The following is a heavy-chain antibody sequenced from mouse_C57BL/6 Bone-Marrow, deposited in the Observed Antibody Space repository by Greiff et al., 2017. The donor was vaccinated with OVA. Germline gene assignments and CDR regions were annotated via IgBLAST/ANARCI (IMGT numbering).Heavy chain of an antibody. CDR3: AREESSYYAMDY. J-gene: IGHJ4*01. Sequence: QVQLQQPGAELVKPGASVKVSCKASGYTFTSYWMHWVKQRPGQGLEWIGRIHPSDNDTNYNQKFKGKATLTVDKSSSTAYMELRSLTSEDSAVYYCAREESSYYAMDYWGQGTSVTVSS. V-gene: IGHV1-74*01. CDR1: GYTFTSYW. CDR2: IHPSDNDT.